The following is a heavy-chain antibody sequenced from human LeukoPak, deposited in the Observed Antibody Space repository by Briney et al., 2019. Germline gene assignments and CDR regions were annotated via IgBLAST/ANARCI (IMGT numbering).Heavy chain of an antibody. CDR2: IYYSGST. CDR1: GGSISSYY. J-gene: IGHJ4*02. V-gene: IGHV4-59*01. Sequence: SETLSLTCTVSGGSISSYYWSWIRQPPGKGLEWIGYIYYSGSTNYNPSLKSRVTISVDTSKNQFSLKLSSVTAADTAVYYCARIGHEDYYFDYWGQGALVTVSS. CDR3: ARIGHEDYYFDY.